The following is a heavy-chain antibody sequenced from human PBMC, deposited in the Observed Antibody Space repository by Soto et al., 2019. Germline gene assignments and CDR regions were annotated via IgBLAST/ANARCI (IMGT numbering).Heavy chain of an antibody. J-gene: IGHJ5*02. Sequence: QVQLVQSGAEVKKPGASVKVSCKASGYTFTSYGISWVRQAPGQGLEWMGWISAYNGNTKYAQKLQGRVTMTTDTSTSTDYMEMRSLRSDDTAVYSCARDLGQQLFDAGGQGTLVTVSS. CDR2: ISAYNGNT. D-gene: IGHD6-13*01. CDR1: GYTFTSYG. CDR3: ARDLGQQLFDA. V-gene: IGHV1-18*01.